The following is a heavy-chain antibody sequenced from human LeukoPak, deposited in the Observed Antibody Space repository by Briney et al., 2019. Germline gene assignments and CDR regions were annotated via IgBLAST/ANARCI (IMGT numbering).Heavy chain of an antibody. CDR2: IYHSGST. Sequence: SGTLSLTCAVSGGSINSDNWWSWLRQPPGKGLEWIGEIYHSGSTDYNPSLKSRVTISLDKSKNQFSLNLTSVTAADTAVYYCARGFRYCSGGSCYSGSYYYYYMDVWGKGTTVTVSS. CDR3: ARGFRYCSGGSCYSGSYYYYYMDV. CDR1: GGSINSDNW. D-gene: IGHD2-15*01. V-gene: IGHV4-4*02. J-gene: IGHJ6*03.